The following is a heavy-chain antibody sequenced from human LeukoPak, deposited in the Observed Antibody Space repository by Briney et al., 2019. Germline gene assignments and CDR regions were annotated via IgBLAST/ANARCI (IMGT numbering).Heavy chain of an antibody. D-gene: IGHD3-22*01. V-gene: IGHV3-74*01. J-gene: IGHJ4*02. CDR2: ITNDGSST. Sequence: GGSLRLSCAASGLTFSSHWMHWVRQAPGKGLVWVSRITNDGSSTTYADSVKGRFTISRDNAKNMLYLQVNSLRAEDTAVYYCARDLDYYDSSGYLARGYYFDYWGQGTLVTVSS. CDR1: GLTFSSHW. CDR3: ARDLDYYDSSGYLARGYYFDY.